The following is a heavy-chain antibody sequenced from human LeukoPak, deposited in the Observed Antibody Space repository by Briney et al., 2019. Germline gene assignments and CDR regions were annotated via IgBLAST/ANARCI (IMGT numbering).Heavy chain of an antibody. V-gene: IGHV4-4*07. CDR3: AREVVGATSYYYYYYMDV. J-gene: IGHJ6*03. CDR1: GGSISSYY. D-gene: IGHD1-26*01. CDR2: IYTSGST. Sequence: PSETLSLTCTVSGGSISSYYWSWIRQPAGKGLEWIGRIYTSGSTNYNPSLKSRVTMSVDTSKNQFSLKLSSVTAADTAAYYCAREVVGATSYYYYYYMDVWGKGTTVTVSS.